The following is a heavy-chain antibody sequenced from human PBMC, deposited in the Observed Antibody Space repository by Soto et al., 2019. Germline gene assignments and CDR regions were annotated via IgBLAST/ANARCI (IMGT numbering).Heavy chain of an antibody. V-gene: IGHV3-23*01. Sequence: EVQLLESGGGLVQPGGSLRLSCAASGFIFSNYAMTWVRQSPGKGLEWVSTTTGSGGTTYYGDSVKGRFTISRDNSKNTLSLQMNSLRGDDTAVYYCAKDRTTMYDAIDVWGQGTLVTVSS. CDR2: TTGSGGTT. J-gene: IGHJ3*01. D-gene: IGHD1-7*01. CDR3: AKDRTTMYDAIDV. CDR1: GFIFSNYA.